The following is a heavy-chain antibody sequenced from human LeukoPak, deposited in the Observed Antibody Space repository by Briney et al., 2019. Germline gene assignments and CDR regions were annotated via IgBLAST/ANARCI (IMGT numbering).Heavy chain of an antibody. J-gene: IGHJ4*02. V-gene: IGHV1-2*02. CDR1: GYTFTGYY. CDR3: ARGYSSTSGRLYDY. CDR2: IAPNSGGT. Sequence: ASVKVSCKASGYTFTGYYMHWVRQAPGQGLEWMGWIAPNSGGTNYAQNFQGRVTMTRDTSINTAYMELTRLTSDDTAVYYCARGYSSTSGRLYDYWGLGTLVTVSS. D-gene: IGHD6-6*01.